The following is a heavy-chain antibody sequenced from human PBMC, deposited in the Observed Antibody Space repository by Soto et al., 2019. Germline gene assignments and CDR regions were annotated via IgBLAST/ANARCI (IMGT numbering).Heavy chain of an antibody. J-gene: IGHJ4*02. CDR3: AGSGYSYGDTDY. CDR2: IIPIFGTA. D-gene: IGHD5-18*01. V-gene: IGHV1-69*13. Sequence: GASVKVSCKASGGTFSSYAISWVRQAPGQGLEWMGGIIPIFGTANYAQKFQGRVTITADESTSTAYMELSSLRSEDTAVYYCAGSGYSYGDTDYWGQGTLVTVSS. CDR1: GGTFSSYA.